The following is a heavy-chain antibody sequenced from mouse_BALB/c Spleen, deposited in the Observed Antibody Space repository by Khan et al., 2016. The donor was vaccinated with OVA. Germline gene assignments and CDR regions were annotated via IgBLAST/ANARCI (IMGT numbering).Heavy chain of an antibody. CDR3: SIFDYDGIDH. CDR1: GFSITSDYS. CDR2: MHFSGRT. Sequence: VQLKESGPDLVEPSQSLSLTCTVTGFSITSDYSWHWIRQFPGNKLEWLGYMHFSGRTNYNPSLKSQISITRDSSRNQFFLQLNSVTTEDSATYYCSIFDYDGIDHWGQGTTLTVSS. V-gene: IGHV3-1*02. D-gene: IGHD2-4*01. J-gene: IGHJ2*01.